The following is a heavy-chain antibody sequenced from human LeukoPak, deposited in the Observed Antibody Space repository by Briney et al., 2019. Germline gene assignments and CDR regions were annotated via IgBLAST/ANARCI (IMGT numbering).Heavy chain of an antibody. CDR3: ARGRIHSWSDAFDI. CDR1: GYTFIGHY. Sequence: ASGNVCCNASGYTFIGHYMHWVRQAPGQGLEWMGWINSNSGGTKYAKQFQGSAIMTRATSIRTAYMVLSRPKSDETAVYYCARGRIHSWSDAFDIWGQGTTVTVSS. D-gene: IGHD5-18*01. CDR2: INSNSGGT. J-gene: IGHJ3*02. V-gene: IGHV1-2*02.